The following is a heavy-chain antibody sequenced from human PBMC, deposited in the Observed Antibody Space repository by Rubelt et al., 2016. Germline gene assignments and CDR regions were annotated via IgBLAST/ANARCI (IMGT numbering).Heavy chain of an antibody. CDR3: ARAYLYSYGYDGAGIFDY. Sequence: QLQLQESGSGLVKPSQTLSLTCAVSGGSISSGGYSWSWIRQPPGKGLEWIGSIYYSGSTYYNPSLKGRVTISVDTSKNQFSLKLSSVTAADTAVYYCARAYLYSYGYDGAGIFDYWGQGTLVTVSS. V-gene: IGHV4-30-2*03. J-gene: IGHJ4*02. CDR1: GGSISSGGYS. D-gene: IGHD5-18*01. CDR2: IYYSGST.